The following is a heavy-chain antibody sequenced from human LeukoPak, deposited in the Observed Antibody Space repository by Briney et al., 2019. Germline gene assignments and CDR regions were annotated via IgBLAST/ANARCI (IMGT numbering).Heavy chain of an antibody. Sequence: GGSLRLSCAASGFTFSSHAMSWVRQAPGKGLEWVSLISGSSGSTYYADSVKGRFTISRDNSKNTLYLQMNSLRAEDTAVYYCAKLGIAVAKRFDPWGQGTLVTVSS. J-gene: IGHJ5*02. CDR3: AKLGIAVAKRFDP. D-gene: IGHD6-13*01. CDR2: ISGSSGST. V-gene: IGHV3-23*01. CDR1: GFTFSSHA.